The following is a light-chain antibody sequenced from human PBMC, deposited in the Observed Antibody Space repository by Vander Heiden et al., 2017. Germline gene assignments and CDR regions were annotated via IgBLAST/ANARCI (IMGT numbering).Light chain of an antibody. J-gene: IGKJ4*01. Sequence: DIVMTHSPDSLAVSLGERATINCKSSQSVLYSSNNKNYLAWYQQKPGQPPKLLIYWASTRESGVPDRFSGSGSGTDFTLTISSLQAEDVAVYYCQQYYSTPPTFGGGTKVXIK. CDR2: WAS. CDR3: QQYYSTPPT. CDR1: QSVLYSSNNKNY. V-gene: IGKV4-1*01.